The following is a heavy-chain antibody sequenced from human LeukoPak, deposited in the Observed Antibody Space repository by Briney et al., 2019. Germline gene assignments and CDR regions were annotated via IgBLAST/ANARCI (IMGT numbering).Heavy chain of an antibody. Sequence: GGFLRLSCAASGFTFDDYAMHWVRQAPGKGLEWVSGISWNSGSIGYADSVKGRFTISRDNAKNSLYLQMNSLRAEDMALYYCAKDMGIQLWGARTDYWGQGTLVTVSS. CDR1: GFTFDDYA. J-gene: IGHJ4*02. CDR3: AKDMGIQLWGARTDY. D-gene: IGHD5-18*01. CDR2: ISWNSGSI. V-gene: IGHV3-9*03.